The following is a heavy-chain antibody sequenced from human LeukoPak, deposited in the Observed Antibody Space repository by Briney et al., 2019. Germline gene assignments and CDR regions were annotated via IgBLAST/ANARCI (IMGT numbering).Heavy chain of an antibody. CDR1: GYTFTSYC. D-gene: IGHD2-2*01. J-gene: IGHJ4*02. V-gene: IGHV1-46*01. CDR3: ARLYCSSTSCYHLGFDY. Sequence: ASVKVSCKASGYTFTSYCMHWVRQAPGQGLEWMGIINPSGGSTSYAQKFQGRVTMTRDTSTSTVYMELSSLRSEDTAVYYCARLYCSSTSCYHLGFDYWGQGTLVTVSS. CDR2: INPSGGST.